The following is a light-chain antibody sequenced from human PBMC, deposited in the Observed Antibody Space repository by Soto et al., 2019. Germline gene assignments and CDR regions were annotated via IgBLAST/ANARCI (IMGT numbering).Light chain of an antibody. J-gene: IGLJ2*01. V-gene: IGLV1-40*01. Sequence: QSVLTQPPSVSGAPGQRVTISCTGSSSTIGAGYDVHWYQHLPGTAPKLLIYDNNNRPSGVPDRFSGSKSGTSASLAISGLQAEDEADYYCQSYDSSLSVVFGGGTKLTVL. CDR2: DNN. CDR1: SSTIGAGYD. CDR3: QSYDSSLSVV.